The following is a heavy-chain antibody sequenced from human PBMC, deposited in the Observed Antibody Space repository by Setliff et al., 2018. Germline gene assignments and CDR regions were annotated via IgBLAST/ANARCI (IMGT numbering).Heavy chain of an antibody. CDR2: IFTSGST. CDR3: ARGINTVSWTPKY. J-gene: IGHJ4*02. D-gene: IGHD2-2*02. CDR1: GGSVSTFY. Sequence: SETLSLTCRVSGGSVSTFYWTWIRQPPGKGLEWIGYIFTSGSTQYNPSLKSRATISRDTSSNQFSLKLFSVTAADTAVYYCARGINTVSWTPKYWGQGTLVTVSS. V-gene: IGHV4-4*09.